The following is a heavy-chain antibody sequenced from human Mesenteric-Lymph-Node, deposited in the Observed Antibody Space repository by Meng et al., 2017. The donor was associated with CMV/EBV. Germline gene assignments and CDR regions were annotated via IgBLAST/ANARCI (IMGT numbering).Heavy chain of an antibody. V-gene: IGHV4-61*01. CDR2: ISYSGST. Sequence: GSVSSGSYYWSWLRQPPGKGLEWIGYISYSGSTNYNPSLKSRVTISVDTSKNQFSLKLSSVTAADTAVYYCARDGSGADFWSGYYNYWGQGTLVTVSS. CDR3: ARDGSGADFWSGYYNY. J-gene: IGHJ4*02. D-gene: IGHD3-3*01. CDR1: GSVSSGSYY.